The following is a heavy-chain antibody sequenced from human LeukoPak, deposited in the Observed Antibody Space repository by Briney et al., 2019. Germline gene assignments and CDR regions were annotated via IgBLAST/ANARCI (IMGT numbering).Heavy chain of an antibody. V-gene: IGHV4-59*01. J-gene: IGHJ4*02. Sequence: SETLSLTCTVSGGSISSYYWSRIRQPPGKGLEWIGYIYYSGSTNYNPSLKSRVTISVDTSKNQFSLKLSSVTAADTAVYYCARSGGCSGGSCYVDYWGQGTLVTVSS. CDR2: IYYSGST. D-gene: IGHD2-15*01. CDR3: ARSGGCSGGSCYVDY. CDR1: GGSISSYY.